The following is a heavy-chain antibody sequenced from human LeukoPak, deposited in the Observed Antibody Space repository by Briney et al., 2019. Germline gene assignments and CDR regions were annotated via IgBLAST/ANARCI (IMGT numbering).Heavy chain of an antibody. V-gene: IGHV3-48*04. CDR3: ARDVTYHGGDWFDP. D-gene: IGHD4-23*01. CDR1: EFTFSSYS. Sequence: GGSLRLSCAASEFTFSSYSMSWVRQVPGKGLERVSYISSTASSIYYADSVKGRFTISRDNAKNSLYLQMNSLRAEDTAVYYCARDVTYHGGDWFDPWGQGTLVTVSS. J-gene: IGHJ5*02. CDR2: ISSTASSI.